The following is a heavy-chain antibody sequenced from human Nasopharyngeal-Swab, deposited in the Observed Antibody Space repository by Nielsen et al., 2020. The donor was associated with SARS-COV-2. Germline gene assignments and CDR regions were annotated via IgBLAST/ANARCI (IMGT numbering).Heavy chain of an antibody. CDR1: GFTFSSYA. Sequence: GGSLRLSCAASGFTFSSYAMTWVRQAPGKGLEWVSAISGSGGRTYYADSVKGRFTVSRDNSKNTLYLHVNSLRAEDTAVYYCAKAFEYYDFWSGTRGGYWGQGTLVTVSS. CDR2: ISGSGGRT. V-gene: IGHV3-23*01. D-gene: IGHD3-3*01. J-gene: IGHJ4*02. CDR3: AKAFEYYDFWSGTRGGY.